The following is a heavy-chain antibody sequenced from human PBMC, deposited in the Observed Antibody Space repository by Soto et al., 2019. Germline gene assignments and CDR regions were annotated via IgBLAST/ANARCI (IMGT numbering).Heavy chain of an antibody. V-gene: IGHV3-23*01. Sequence: EVQLLESGGGLVQPGGSLRLSCAASGFTFSSYDMSWVRQAPGQGLEWVSAISGSVGSTYYADSVKGRFTISRDNSKNTLYLKMHSLRAEDTAVYYCAKDLWIQLYRREPGVDYWGQGTLVNVSS. CDR2: ISGSVGST. J-gene: IGHJ4*02. D-gene: IGHD5-18*01. CDR1: GFTFSSYD. CDR3: AKDLWIQLYRREPGVDY.